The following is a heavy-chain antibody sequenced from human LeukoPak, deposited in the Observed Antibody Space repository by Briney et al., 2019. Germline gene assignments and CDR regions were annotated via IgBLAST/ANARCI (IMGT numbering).Heavy chain of an antibody. J-gene: IGHJ4*02. Sequence: SETLSLTCAVYGGSFSGYYWSWIRQPPGKGLEWIGEINHSGSTNYNPSLKSRVTISVDTSRNQFSLKLSSVTAADTAVYYCARGAGLQSFGPPDDYWGQGTLVTVSS. CDR2: INHSGST. CDR3: ARGAGLQSFGPPDDY. CDR1: GGSFSGYY. D-gene: IGHD5-24*01. V-gene: IGHV4-34*01.